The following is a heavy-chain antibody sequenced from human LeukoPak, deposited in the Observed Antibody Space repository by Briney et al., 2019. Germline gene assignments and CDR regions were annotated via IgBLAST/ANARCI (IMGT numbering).Heavy chain of an antibody. CDR1: GFTFSDYY. CDR3: ARVSGYYGSGSKTYYFDY. CDR2: ISSSGSTI. V-gene: IGHV3-11*01. D-gene: IGHD3-10*01. Sequence: GGSLRLTCAASGFTFSDYYMSWIRQAPGKGLEWVSYISSSGSTIYYADSVKGRFTISRDNAKNSLYLQMNSLRAEDTAVYYCARVSGYYGSGSKTYYFDYWGQGTLVTVSS. J-gene: IGHJ4*02.